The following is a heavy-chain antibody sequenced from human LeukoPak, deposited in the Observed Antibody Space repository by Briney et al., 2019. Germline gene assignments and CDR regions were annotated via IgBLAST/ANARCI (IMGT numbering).Heavy chain of an antibody. V-gene: IGHV3-33*01. CDR3: ATLIIVATTTQDY. CDR1: GFTFSNYG. J-gene: IGHJ4*02. CDR2: IWYDGSNK. D-gene: IGHD5-12*01. Sequence: PGRSLRLSCAASGFTFSNYGMPWVRRAPGKGLEWVAVIWYDGSNKYFADSVKGRFTISRDNSKNTLYLQMNSLGAEDTAVYYCATLIIVATTTQDYWGQGTLVTVSS.